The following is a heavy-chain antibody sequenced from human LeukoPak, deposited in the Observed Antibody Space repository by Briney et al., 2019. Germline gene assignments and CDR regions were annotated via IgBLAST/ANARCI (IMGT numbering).Heavy chain of an antibody. CDR2: ISGSSGST. D-gene: IGHD2-15*01. Sequence: GGSLRLSCAASGFTFSSYAMSWVRQAPGKGLEWVSAISGSSGSTYYADSVKGRFTISRDNSKNTLYLQMNSLRAEDTAVYYCAKDMMDIVVVVAAEDAFDIWGQGTMVTVSS. CDR1: GFTFSSYA. V-gene: IGHV3-23*01. J-gene: IGHJ3*02. CDR3: AKDMMDIVVVVAAEDAFDI.